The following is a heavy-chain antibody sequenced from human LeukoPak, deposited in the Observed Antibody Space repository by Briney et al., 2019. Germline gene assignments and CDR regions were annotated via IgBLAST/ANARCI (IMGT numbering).Heavy chain of an antibody. CDR1: GFTFYSYA. J-gene: IGHJ3*02. CDR2: INGSGGSL. CDR3: AKVLFGSSAYYGRDALDI. D-gene: IGHD3-22*01. Sequence: GGSVTLSCAASGFTFYSYAMRGLPQAPGEGGEGVPVINGSGGSLYYADSVKGPLTISRDNSTNTLYLKINSLRAQDTVVYYCAKVLFGSSAYYGRDALDIWGQGTMVTVSS. V-gene: IGHV3-23*01.